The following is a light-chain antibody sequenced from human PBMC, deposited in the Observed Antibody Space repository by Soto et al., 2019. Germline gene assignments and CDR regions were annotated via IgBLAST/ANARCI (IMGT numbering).Light chain of an antibody. Sequence: EIVLTQSPGTPSLSPGERATLSCRASQSVSNNYLAWYQQKPGQAPRLLIYGASYRATGIPDRFSGSGSGTDFTLTISRLEPEDFAVYYCQQYGSSGTFGQGTKVDIK. CDR3: QQYGSSGT. V-gene: IGKV3-20*01. J-gene: IGKJ1*01. CDR1: QSVSNNY. CDR2: GAS.